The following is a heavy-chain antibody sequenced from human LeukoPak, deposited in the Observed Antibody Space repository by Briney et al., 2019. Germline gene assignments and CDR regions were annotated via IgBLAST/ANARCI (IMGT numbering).Heavy chain of an antibody. V-gene: IGHV1-69*04. CDR1: GGTFDNSA. CDR2: IIPILNIP. D-gene: IGHD1-1*01. J-gene: IGHJ6*02. Sequence: SVKVSCKASGGTFDNSAINWVRQAPGQGLEWMGSIIPILNIPNYAQKLQGRVTIAADKSTSTAYMELSSLRSDDTAVYYCAREKMEVGYYGLDVWGQGTTVTVSS. CDR3: AREKMEVGYYGLDV.